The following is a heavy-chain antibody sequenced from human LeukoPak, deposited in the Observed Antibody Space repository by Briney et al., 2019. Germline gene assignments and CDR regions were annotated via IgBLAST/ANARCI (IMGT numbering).Heavy chain of an antibody. Sequence: ASVKVSCKASGYTFTSYYMHWVRQATGRGLEWMGWMNPNSGNTGYAQKFQGRVTMTRNTSISTAYMELSSLRSEDTAVYYCARLSGYSSGHYYSDYWGQGTLVTVSS. D-gene: IGHD3-22*01. CDR1: GYTFTSYY. CDR3: ARLSGYSSGHYYSDY. V-gene: IGHV1-8*02. CDR2: MNPNSGNT. J-gene: IGHJ4*02.